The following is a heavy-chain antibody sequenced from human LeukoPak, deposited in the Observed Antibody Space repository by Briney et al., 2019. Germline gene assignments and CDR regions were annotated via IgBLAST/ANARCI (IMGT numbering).Heavy chain of an antibody. D-gene: IGHD6-19*01. CDR1: GFTFSSYT. CDR3: ARDPDRYSSGWYFDP. V-gene: IGHV3-21*01. Sequence: GGSLRLSCAASGFTFSSYTMNWVRQAPGKGLEWVSTISSSSSYIHYADSVKGRFTISRDNAKNSLYLQMNSLRAEDTAVYYCARDPDRYSSGWYFDPWGQGTLVTVSS. J-gene: IGHJ5*02. CDR2: ISSSSSYI.